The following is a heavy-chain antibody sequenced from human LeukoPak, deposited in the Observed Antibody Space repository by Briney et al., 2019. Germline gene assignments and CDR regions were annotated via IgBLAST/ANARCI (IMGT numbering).Heavy chain of an antibody. V-gene: IGHV4-39*01. CDR2: IYYSGST. J-gene: IGHJ4*02. CDR1: GGSISSSSCY. CDR3: ARYTRYCSSTSCYYRTYYFDY. Sequence: PSETLSLTCTVSGGSISSSSCYWGWIRQPPGKGLEWIGSIYYSGSTYYNPSLKSRVTISVDTSRNQFSLKLSSVTAADTAVYYCARYTRYCSSTSCYYRTYYFDYWGQGTLVTVSS. D-gene: IGHD2-2*01.